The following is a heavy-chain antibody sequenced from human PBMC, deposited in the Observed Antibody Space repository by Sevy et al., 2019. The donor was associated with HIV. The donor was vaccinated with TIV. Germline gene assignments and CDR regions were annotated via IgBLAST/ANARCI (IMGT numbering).Heavy chain of an antibody. V-gene: IGHV3-43*01. CDR3: AKDISGEGYLGSGYFDY. CDR2: ITWDGGST. D-gene: IGHD2-15*01. CDR1: GFTFDDYT. Sequence: GGSLRLSCAASGFTFDDYTMNWVRQAPGKGLEWVSLITWDGGSTYYADSVKGRFTISRDNSKNSLYLQMNSLSTEDTALYYCAKDISGEGYLGSGYFDYWGQGTLVTVSS. J-gene: IGHJ4*02.